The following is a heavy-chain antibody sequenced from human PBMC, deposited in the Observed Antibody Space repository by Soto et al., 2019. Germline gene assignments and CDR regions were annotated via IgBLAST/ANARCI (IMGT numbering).Heavy chain of an antibody. Sequence: QVQLVESGGGVVQPGRSLRLSCAASGFTFSSYAMHWVRQAPGKGLEWVAVISYDGSNKYYADSVKGRFTISRDNSKNTLYLQMNSLRAEDTAVYYCARVEMRGWPRPKVQGCERYWGQGTLVTVSS. CDR1: GFTFSSYA. CDR3: ARVEMRGWPRPKVQGCERY. D-gene: IGHD6-19*01. CDR2: ISYDGSNK. J-gene: IGHJ4*02. V-gene: IGHV3-30-3*01.